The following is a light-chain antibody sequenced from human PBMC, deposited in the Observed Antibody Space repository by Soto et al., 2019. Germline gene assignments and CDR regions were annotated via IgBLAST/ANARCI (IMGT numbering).Light chain of an antibody. J-gene: IGKJ1*01. CDR2: KAS. CDR1: QNINNL. CDR3: QQFNAYPWT. Sequence: DIQMTQSPSTLSASVGDRVTITRRASQNINNLLAWFQQKPGKAPKFLIYKASSLESGVPSRFSGSGSGTEFTLTISRLQPDDLATYYCQQFNAYPWTVGQGTKVEI. V-gene: IGKV1-5*03.